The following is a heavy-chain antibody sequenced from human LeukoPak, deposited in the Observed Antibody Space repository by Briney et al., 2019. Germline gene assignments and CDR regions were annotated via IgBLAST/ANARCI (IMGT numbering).Heavy chain of an antibody. V-gene: IGHV4-59*01. CDR1: GRSLSSYY. D-gene: IGHD5-12*01. J-gene: IGHJ4*02. CDR3: ARARYSGYDFHY. CDR2: IYYSRCT. Sequence: SETLSLPCTVSGRSLSSYYWSWIRQPPAKGLPWIGCIYYSRCTNYKPSLKSQVTISVDTSKNQFSLKLSYVTAPDTAVYYCARARYSGYDFHYWGQGTLVTVSS.